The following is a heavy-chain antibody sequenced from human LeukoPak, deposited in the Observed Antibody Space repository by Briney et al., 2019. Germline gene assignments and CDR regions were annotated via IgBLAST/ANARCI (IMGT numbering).Heavy chain of an antibody. CDR3: ARGAGYGYGGKIDP. CDR2: IHYSGST. D-gene: IGHD5-18*01. Sequence: PWETLSLTCSVSGCSISSYYWTWIRQPPGKGLEWIGYIHYSGSTNYNPSLKSRVTISVDTYKNQFYLKLSSVTAADTAVYYCARGAGYGYGGKIDPWGQGTLVTVSS. V-gene: IGHV4-59*01. CDR1: GCSISSYY. J-gene: IGHJ5*02.